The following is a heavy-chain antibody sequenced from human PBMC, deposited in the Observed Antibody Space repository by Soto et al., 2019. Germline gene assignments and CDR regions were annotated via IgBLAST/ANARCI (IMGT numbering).Heavy chain of an antibody. J-gene: IGHJ3*02. CDR2: ISGRGGTT. CDR1: GLTFSSYA. Sequence: EVQLLESGGGLVQPGGSLRLSCAVSGLTFSSYAMSWVRQAPGKGLEWVSAISGRGGTTYYADSVKGRFTISRDNFKNTLYLQMNSLRAEDTAVYYCAKVDNAGAFDIWGQGKVVTVSS. V-gene: IGHV3-23*01. CDR3: AKVDNAGAFDI. D-gene: IGHD1-20*01.